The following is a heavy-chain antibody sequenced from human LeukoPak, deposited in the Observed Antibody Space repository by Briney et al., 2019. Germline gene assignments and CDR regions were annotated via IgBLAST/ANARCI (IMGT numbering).Heavy chain of an antibody. J-gene: IGHJ4*02. CDR3: ARDYAGSPDY. D-gene: IGHD3-10*01. CDR2: INGDGSTT. CDR1: GFTFSTYW. Sequence: GGSLRLSCTASGFTFSTYWINWVRQSPGKGLVWVALINGDGSTTTHADSVKGRFTISRDNAKNTAYLQMNSLRDEDTAVYFCARDYAGSPDYWGQGTLVTVS. V-gene: IGHV3-74*03.